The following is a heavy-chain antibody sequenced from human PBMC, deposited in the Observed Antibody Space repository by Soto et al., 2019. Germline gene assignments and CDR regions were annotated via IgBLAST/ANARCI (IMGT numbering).Heavy chain of an antibody. D-gene: IGHD6-19*01. V-gene: IGHV4-39*02. CDR3: ARSADSSRRSWFDP. CDR1: GGSISRTSYY. CDR2: IYYSGST. Sequence: SETLSLTCTVSGGSISRTSYYWGWIRQPPGKGLEWIGSIYYSGSTYYNPSLKSRVTISIDTSKNHFSLNLSPVTAADTAVHYCARSADSSRRSWFDPWGQGTLVTVSS. J-gene: IGHJ5*02.